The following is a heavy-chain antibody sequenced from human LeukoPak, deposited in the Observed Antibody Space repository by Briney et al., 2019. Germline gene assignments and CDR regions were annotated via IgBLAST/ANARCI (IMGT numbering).Heavy chain of an antibody. CDR2: ISSSGSTI. J-gene: IGHJ6*02. CDR1: GFTFSDYY. V-gene: IGHV3-11*01. Sequence: GGSPRLSCAASGFTFSDYYMSWIRQAPGKGLEWVSYISSSGSTIYYADSVKGRFTISRDNAKNSLYLQMNSLRAEGTAVYYCARVMILYYGMDVWGQGTTVTVSS. CDR3: ARVMILYYGMDV. D-gene: IGHD3-16*01.